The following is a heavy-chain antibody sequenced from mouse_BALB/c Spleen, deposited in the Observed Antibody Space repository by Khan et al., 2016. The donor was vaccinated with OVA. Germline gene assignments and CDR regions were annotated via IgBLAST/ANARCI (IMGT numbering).Heavy chain of an antibody. CDR1: GYSFTSYY. J-gene: IGHJ3*01. D-gene: IGHD2-2*01. CDR3: SRHGYVAWVAY. CDR2: IDPFNGDT. Sequence: VQLKQSGPELMKPGTSVKISCKASGYSFTSYYIHWVKQSHGKSLEWIGYIDPFNGDTTYNQKFKGKATLTVDKSYSTAYMHISSLTSEDSAVLYCSRHGYVAWVAYWGQGTLVTVSA. V-gene: IGHV1S135*01.